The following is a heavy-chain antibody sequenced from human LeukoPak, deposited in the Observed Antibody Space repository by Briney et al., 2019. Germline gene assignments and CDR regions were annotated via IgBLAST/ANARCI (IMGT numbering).Heavy chain of an antibody. Sequence: GGSLRLSCAASGFTFSSYVMHWVRQAPGKGLEGVAVISYDGTNIYYGDSVKGRFTISRDKSKNTLYLQMNSLRAEDTAVYYCARDGPSITTFGYFDYWGQVALLTVSS. J-gene: IGHJ4*02. D-gene: IGHD1-14*01. CDR2: ISYDGTNI. CDR3: ARDGPSITTFGYFDY. CDR1: GFTFSSYV. V-gene: IGHV3-30*04.